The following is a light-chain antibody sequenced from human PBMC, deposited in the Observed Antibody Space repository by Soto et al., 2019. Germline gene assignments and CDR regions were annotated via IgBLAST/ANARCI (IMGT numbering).Light chain of an antibody. CDR3: QHYNDLPLT. CDR2: GAS. CDR1: QSVVTN. J-gene: IGKJ1*01. V-gene: IGKV3-15*01. Sequence: EKVMTQSPATLSVSPGERVTLSCRASQSVVTNLARYQQKPGQAPRLLISGASTRATGIPDRFIGSGSGTEFTLTITSLQSEYFAVYYCQHYNDLPLTFGQGTKVEIK.